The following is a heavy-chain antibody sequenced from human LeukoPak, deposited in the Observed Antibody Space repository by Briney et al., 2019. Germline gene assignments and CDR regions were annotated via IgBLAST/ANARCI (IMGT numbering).Heavy chain of an antibody. CDR1: GFTFSSYA. J-gene: IGHJ4*02. CDR3: ARDATRGGDNDY. D-gene: IGHD2-21*02. CDR2: ISYDGGNN. Sequence: GGSLRLSCAAPGFTFSSYAMHWVRQAPGKGLEWVAVISYDGGNNYYADSVKGRFTISRDNSKNTLYLQMNSLRAEDTAVYYCARDATRGGDNDYWGQGTRVIVSS. V-gene: IGHV3-30-3*01.